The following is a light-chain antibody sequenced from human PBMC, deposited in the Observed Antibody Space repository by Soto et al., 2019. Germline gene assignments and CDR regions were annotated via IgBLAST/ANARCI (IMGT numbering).Light chain of an antibody. J-gene: IGLJ2*01. CDR1: GGHSSFA. V-gene: IGLV4-69*01. CDR2: VNSDGSH. Sequence: QSVLTQSPSASASLGASVRLTCTLTGGHSSFAIAWHQQQPEKGPRFLMRVNSDGSHIKGDGIPDRFSGSSSGAERYLTISSLQSEDEADYYCQTWGTGVHVVFGGGTKLTVL. CDR3: QTWGTGVHVV.